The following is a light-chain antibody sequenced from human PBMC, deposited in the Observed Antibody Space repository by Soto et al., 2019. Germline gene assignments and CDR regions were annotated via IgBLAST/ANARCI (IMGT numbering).Light chain of an antibody. Sequence: QSALTQPPSASGSPGQSVTISCTGTSSDVGGYNYVSWYQQHPGKAPKLMSYEVSKRPSGVPDRFSGSKSGNTASLTVSGLQAEDEADYYCSSYAGSLYVFGTGTKLTVL. CDR1: SSDVGGYNY. V-gene: IGLV2-8*01. CDR3: SSYAGSLYV. CDR2: EVS. J-gene: IGLJ1*01.